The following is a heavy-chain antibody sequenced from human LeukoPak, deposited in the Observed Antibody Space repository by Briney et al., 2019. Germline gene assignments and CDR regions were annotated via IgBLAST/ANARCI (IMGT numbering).Heavy chain of an antibody. CDR3: ARDRFDDSSGYYPGNDAFDI. CDR2: IWYDGSNK. CDR1: GFTFSSYG. V-gene: IGHV3-33*01. J-gene: IGHJ3*02. Sequence: GGSLRLSCAASGFTFSSYGMHWVRQAPGKGLEWVAVIWYDGSNKYYADSVEGRFTISRDNSKNTLYLQMNSLRAEDTAVYYCARDRFDDSSGYYPGNDAFDIWGQGTMVTVSS. D-gene: IGHD3-22*01.